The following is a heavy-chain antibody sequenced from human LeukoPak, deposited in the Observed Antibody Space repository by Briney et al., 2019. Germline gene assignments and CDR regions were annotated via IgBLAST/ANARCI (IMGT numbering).Heavy chain of an antibody. D-gene: IGHD5-18*01. CDR1: GSTFITHA. V-gene: IGHV3-23*01. Sequence: GGSRRPSWEASGSTFITHAMSWVRQAQGKGREWASAIVGSGGSTYYADSVKGRFTISRDNSKNTLYLQMNSLRAEDTAVYYCAKAAGRGYNYGDYFDYWGQGTLVTVSS. J-gene: IGHJ4*02. CDR3: AKAAGRGYNYGDYFDY. CDR2: IVGSGGST.